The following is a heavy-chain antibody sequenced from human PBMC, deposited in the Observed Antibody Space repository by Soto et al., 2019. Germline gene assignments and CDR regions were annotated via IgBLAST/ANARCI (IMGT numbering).Heavy chain of an antibody. CDR3: ARGDRCGGDCYLFDS. D-gene: IGHD2-21*02. Sequence: GGSLRLSCAASGFTFSRYDMHWVRQATGKGLEWVSGIGTAGDTYYPGSVKGRFTISRENAKNSLYLQMNSLRAGDTAVYYCARGDRCGGDCYLFDSWGQGTLVTVSS. CDR2: IGTAGDT. V-gene: IGHV3-13*01. J-gene: IGHJ4*02. CDR1: GFTFSRYD.